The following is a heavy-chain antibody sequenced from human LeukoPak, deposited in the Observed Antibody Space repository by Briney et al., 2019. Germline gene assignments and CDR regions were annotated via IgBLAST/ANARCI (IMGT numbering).Heavy chain of an antibody. CDR1: DGSSSSTSSY. D-gene: IGHD6-19*01. J-gene: IGHJ4*02. CDR3: ARRVAVAANYFDS. CDR2: LYYGGST. Sequence: SETLSLTCTVSDGSSSSTSSYWGWIRQPPGKGLEWIASLYYGGSTYYNPSLQSRVTISLDTSKNQFSLKLSSVTAADTAVYYCARRVAVAANYFDSWVQGTLVTVSS. V-gene: IGHV4-39*01.